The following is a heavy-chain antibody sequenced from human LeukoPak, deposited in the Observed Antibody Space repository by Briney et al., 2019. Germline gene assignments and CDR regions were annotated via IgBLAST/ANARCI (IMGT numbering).Heavy chain of an antibody. CDR3: AELGITMIGGV. J-gene: IGHJ6*04. CDR2: ISGSGGST. Sequence: GGTLRLSCAASRFTFSSYGMSWVRQAPGKGLEWVSAISGSGGSTYYADSVKGRFTISRDNSKNTLYLQMNSLRAEDTAVYYCAELGITMIGGVWGKGTTVTISS. V-gene: IGHV3-23*01. D-gene: IGHD3-10*02. CDR1: RFTFSSYG.